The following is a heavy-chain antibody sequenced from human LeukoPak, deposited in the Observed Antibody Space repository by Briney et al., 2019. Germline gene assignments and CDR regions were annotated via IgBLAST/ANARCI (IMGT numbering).Heavy chain of an antibody. V-gene: IGHV3-53*01. CDR3: ARDDSGSYTY. D-gene: IGHD1-26*01. J-gene: IGHJ4*02. CDR1: GFTVSSNY. CDR2: IYSGGST. Sequence: GGSLRLSCAASGFTVSSNYMSWVRQAPGKGLEWVSVIYSGGSTYYADSVKGRFTISRDNAKNSLYLQMNSLRAEDTAVYYCARDDSGSYTYWGQGTLVTVSS.